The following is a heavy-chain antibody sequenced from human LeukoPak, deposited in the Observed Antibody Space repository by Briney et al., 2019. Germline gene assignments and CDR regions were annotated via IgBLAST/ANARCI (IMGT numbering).Heavy chain of an antibody. Sequence: PSQTLSLTCAVSGGSISSGGYSWSWIRQPPGKGLEWIGYIYHSGSTYYNPTLKSRVTISVDTSKNQFSLKLSSVTAADTAVYYCARHSSGWYGVVGQYYFDYWGQGTLVTVSS. V-gene: IGHV4-30-2*02. CDR2: IYHSGST. D-gene: IGHD6-19*01. J-gene: IGHJ4*02. CDR3: ARHSSGWYGVVGQYYFDY. CDR1: GGSISSGGYS.